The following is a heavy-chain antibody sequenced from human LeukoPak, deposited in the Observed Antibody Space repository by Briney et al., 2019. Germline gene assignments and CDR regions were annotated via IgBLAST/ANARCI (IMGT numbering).Heavy chain of an antibody. Sequence: GGSLRLSCVASGFSFSSYSMNWVRQAPGKGLEWVGFSRSKAYGGTTEYAASVKGRFTISSDDSESIVYLQMNSLKTEDTAVYYCTGNYDFWSGWRIYFDYWGQGTLVTVSS. D-gene: IGHD3-3*01. CDR3: TGNYDFWSGWRIYFDY. V-gene: IGHV3-49*04. CDR2: SRSKAYGGTT. J-gene: IGHJ4*02. CDR1: GFSFSSYS.